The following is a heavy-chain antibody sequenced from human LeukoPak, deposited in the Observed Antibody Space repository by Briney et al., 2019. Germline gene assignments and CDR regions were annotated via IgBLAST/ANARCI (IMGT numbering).Heavy chain of an antibody. V-gene: IGHV3-23*01. CDR2: IRGGGGST. Sequence: SWVRQAPGKLMEWVSSIRGGGGSTYYADSVKGWFTISRDNSKNTLYLQMNSLRAEDTAVYYCALDCSGGSCYLGRAFDIRGQGTMVTVSS. J-gene: IGHJ3*02. D-gene: IGHD2-15*01. CDR3: ALDCSGGSCYLGRAFDI.